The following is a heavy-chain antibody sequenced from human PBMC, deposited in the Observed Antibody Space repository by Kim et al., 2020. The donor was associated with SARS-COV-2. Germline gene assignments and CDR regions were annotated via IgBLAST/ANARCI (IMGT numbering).Heavy chain of an antibody. D-gene: IGHD3-3*02. CDR3: VGFSDDHDAFDI. CDR2: ISSSSSYI. J-gene: IGHJ3*02. V-gene: IGHV3-21*01. CDR1: GFSFSSYS. Sequence: LSLTCAASGFSFSSYSMNWVRQAPGKGLEWVSSISSSSSYIYYADSLKGRFTISRDNAKNSLYLQMNSLRAEDTAVYYCVGFSDDHDAFDIWGQGTMVTVSS.